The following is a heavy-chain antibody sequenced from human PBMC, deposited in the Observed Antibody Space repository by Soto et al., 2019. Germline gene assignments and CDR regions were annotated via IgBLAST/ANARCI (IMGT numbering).Heavy chain of an antibody. CDR3: ARRGGSSSGYYYYAMDV. D-gene: IGHD6-6*01. CDR2: IYSNGDT. CDR1: SDSMNSGGYY. Sequence: KRSETLSLTCSVSSDSMNSGGYYWSWIRQHPGKGLEWIGYIYSNGDTYYNPSLKSRVTISVDTSKNQFSLNLTSVTAADTAVYYCARRGGSSSGYYYYAMDVWGQGTTVTVS. V-gene: IGHV4-31*03. J-gene: IGHJ6*02.